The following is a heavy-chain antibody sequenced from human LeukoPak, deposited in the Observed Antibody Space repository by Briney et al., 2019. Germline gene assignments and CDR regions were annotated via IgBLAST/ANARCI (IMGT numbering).Heavy chain of an antibody. J-gene: IGHJ4*02. CDR1: GFTFSSYA. V-gene: IGHV3-23*01. CDR2: ISGSGGST. CDR3: ARDRRATGGY. D-gene: IGHD1-26*01. Sequence: RGSLRLSCAASGFTFSSYAMSWVRQAPGKGLEWVSAISGSGGSTYYADSVKGRFTISRDSSKNTLYLQMNSLRAEDTAVYYCARDRRATGGYWGQGTLVTVSS.